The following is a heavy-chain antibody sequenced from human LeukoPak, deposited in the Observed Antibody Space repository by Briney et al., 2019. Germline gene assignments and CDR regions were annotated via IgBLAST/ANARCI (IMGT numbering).Heavy chain of an antibody. V-gene: IGHV4-34*01. CDR3: ARAVGSRHIVVVTAIPAYFDY. D-gene: IGHD2-21*02. CDR2: INHSGST. Sequence: SETLSLTCAVYGGSFSGYYWSWIRQPPGKGREWIGEINHSGSTSYNPSLKSRVTISVDTSKNQFSLKLSSVTAADTAVYYCARAVGSRHIVVVTAIPAYFDYWGQGTLVTVSS. CDR1: GGSFSGYY. J-gene: IGHJ4*02.